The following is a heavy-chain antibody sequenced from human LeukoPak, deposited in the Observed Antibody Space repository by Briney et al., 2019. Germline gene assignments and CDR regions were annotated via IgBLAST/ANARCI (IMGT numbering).Heavy chain of an antibody. Sequence: PSETLSLTCTVSGGSISSYYWSWIRQPPGKGLEWIGYIYYSGSTNYNPSLKSRVTISVDTSKNQFSLKLRSVTAADTAVYYCARVTGYDWESFYDYWGQGILATVSS. CDR2: IYYSGST. D-gene: IGHD5-12*01. J-gene: IGHJ4*02. CDR1: GGSISSYY. V-gene: IGHV4-59*01. CDR3: ARVTGYDWESFYDY.